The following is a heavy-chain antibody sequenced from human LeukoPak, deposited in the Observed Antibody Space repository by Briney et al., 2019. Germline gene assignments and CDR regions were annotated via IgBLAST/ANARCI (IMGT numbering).Heavy chain of an antibody. CDR2: IYYSGST. D-gene: IGHD2-15*01. CDR1: GDSISSSSYY. CDR3: ARSLRHGYCSGGICYYFDY. J-gene: IGHJ4*02. V-gene: IGHV4-39*01. Sequence: MTSETLSLTCTVSGDSISSSSYYWGWIRQPPGKGLEWIGTIYYSGSTFYNPSLKSRVTISVDTSKNQFSLKLSSVTAADTAVYYCARSLRHGYCSGGICYYFDYWGQGTLVTVSS.